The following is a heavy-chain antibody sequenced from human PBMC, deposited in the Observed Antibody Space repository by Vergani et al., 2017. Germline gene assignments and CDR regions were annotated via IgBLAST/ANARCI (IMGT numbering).Heavy chain of an antibody. CDR3: ARGVPSIAARPRFYYYYYMDV. V-gene: IGHV3-13*01. J-gene: IGHJ6*03. CDR1: GFTFSSYD. CDR2: IGTAGDT. D-gene: IGHD6-6*01. Sequence: EVQLVESGGGLVQPGGSLRLSCAASGFTFSSYDMHWVRQATGKGLEWVSAIGTAGDTYYPGSVKGRFTISRENAKNSLYLQMNSLRAGDTAVYFCARGVPSIAARPRFYYYYYMDVWGKGTTVTVSS.